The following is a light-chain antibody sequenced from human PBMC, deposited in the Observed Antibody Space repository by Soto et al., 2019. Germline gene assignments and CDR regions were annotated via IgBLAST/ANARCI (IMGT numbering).Light chain of an antibody. CDR2: GSG. CDR3: QSYDSSLRGGV. J-gene: IGLJ1*01. CDR1: SSNIGAGYG. V-gene: IGLV1-40*01. Sequence: DLTKALSVTGVPGRGRTIFCTRSSSNIGAGYGVNWYKQLPGTVPKLLIYGSGNRPSGVPDRFSGSKSGTSASLAVTGLQAEDEADYYCQSYDSSLRGGVFGAGTKVTVL.